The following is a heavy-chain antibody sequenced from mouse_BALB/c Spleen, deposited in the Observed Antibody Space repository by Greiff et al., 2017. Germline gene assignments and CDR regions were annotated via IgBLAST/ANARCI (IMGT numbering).Heavy chain of an antibody. CDR1: GFTFSSFG. D-gene: IGHD3-3*01. V-gene: IGHV5-17*02. Sequence: EVQLVESGGGLVQPGGSRKLSCAASGFTFSSFGMHWVRQAPEKGLEWVAYISSGSSTIYYADTVKGRFTISRDNTKNTLFLHMTSLMSEDTAVYYCARSEGPDAMDYWGQGTSVTVSS. J-gene: IGHJ4*01. CDR2: ISSGSSTI. CDR3: ARSEGPDAMDY.